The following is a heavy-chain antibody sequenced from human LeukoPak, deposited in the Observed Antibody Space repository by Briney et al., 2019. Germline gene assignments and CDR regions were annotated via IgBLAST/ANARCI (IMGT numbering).Heavy chain of an antibody. Sequence: GGSLRLSCAASGFTFSSYAMSWVRQAPGKGLEWVSAISGSGGSTYYADSVKGRFTISRDNAKNSLYLQMNSLRAEDTAVYYCARGSGSSSRYFDAFDIWGQGTMVTVSS. D-gene: IGHD2-2*01. CDR3: ARGSGSSSRYFDAFDI. J-gene: IGHJ3*02. CDR2: ISGSGGST. V-gene: IGHV3-23*01. CDR1: GFTFSSYA.